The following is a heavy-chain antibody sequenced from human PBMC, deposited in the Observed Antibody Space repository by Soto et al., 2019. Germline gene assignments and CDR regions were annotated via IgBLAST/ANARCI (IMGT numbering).Heavy chain of an antibody. CDR2: IRAYNGYT. V-gene: IGHV1-18*04. CDR1: GYTFTSYG. D-gene: IGHD6-19*01. J-gene: IGHJ4*02. Sequence: ASVKVSCKASGYTFTSYGISWVRQAPGQGLEWMGWIRAYNGYTNYAQKFQGRVTVTTDTSTSTAYMELRNLISDDAAIYYCARASDGYRSGWYVGYFDFWGQGTLVTVSS. CDR3: ARASDGYRSGWYVGYFDF.